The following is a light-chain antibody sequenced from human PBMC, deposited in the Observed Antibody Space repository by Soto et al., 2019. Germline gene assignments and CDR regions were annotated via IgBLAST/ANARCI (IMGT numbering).Light chain of an antibody. J-gene: IGLJ1*01. Sequence: QSVLTQPPSASGTPGQRVTISCSGSSSNIGSNYVYWYHQLPGTAPKLVIYRNNQRPSGVPDRISGSKSGTSASLAISGLRSEDEADYYCAACDDSLNGRVFGTGTKLTVL. CDR3: AACDDSLNGRV. CDR2: RNN. V-gene: IGLV1-47*01. CDR1: SSNIGSNY.